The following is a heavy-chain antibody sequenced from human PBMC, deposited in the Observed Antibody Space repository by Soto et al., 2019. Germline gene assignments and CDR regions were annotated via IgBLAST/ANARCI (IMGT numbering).Heavy chain of an antibody. CDR2: ISWNSGNI. J-gene: IGHJ4*02. Sequence: PWWSLRLSCSASVFTCDDYAMHWFRQAPGKGLEWVSGISWNSGNIAYADSVKGRFTISRDNAKNSLYLQMNSLRAGDTALYYCAKGYCSGGTCQTDYWGQGTLVTVPS. CDR1: VFTCDDYA. V-gene: IGHV3-9*01. CDR3: AKGYCSGGTCQTDY. D-gene: IGHD2-15*01.